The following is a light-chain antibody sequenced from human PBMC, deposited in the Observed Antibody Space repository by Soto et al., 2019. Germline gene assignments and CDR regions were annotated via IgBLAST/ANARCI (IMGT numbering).Light chain of an antibody. V-gene: IGKV3-20*01. Sequence: EIELTQSPGTLSLSPGERATLSCRASQSLSSSYLAWYQQKPGQAPRLLIYGASRRATGIPDRFSGSGSGTDFTLTISRLEPEDFAVYYCQQYGSSLFTFGPGTKVDIK. CDR1: QSLSSSY. CDR2: GAS. J-gene: IGKJ3*01. CDR3: QQYGSSLFT.